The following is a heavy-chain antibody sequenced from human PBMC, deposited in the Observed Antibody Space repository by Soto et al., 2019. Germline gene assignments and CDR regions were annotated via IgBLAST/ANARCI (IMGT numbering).Heavy chain of an antibody. J-gene: IGHJ4*02. CDR3: ARESDIVATNPTFDY. Sequence: QVQLVESGGGVVQPGRSLRLSCAASGFTFSSYAMHWVRQAPGKGLGWVAVISYDGSNKYYADSVKGRFTISRDNSKNTLYLQMNSLRAEDTAVYYCARESDIVATNPTFDYWGQGTLVTVSS. V-gene: IGHV3-30-3*01. D-gene: IGHD5-12*01. CDR2: ISYDGSNK. CDR1: GFTFSSYA.